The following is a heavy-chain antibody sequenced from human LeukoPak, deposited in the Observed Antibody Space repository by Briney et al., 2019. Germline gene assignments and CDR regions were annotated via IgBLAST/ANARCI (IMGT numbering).Heavy chain of an antibody. V-gene: IGHV4-59*01. CDR3: AGSIVATISPDY. CDR1: GGSISSYY. J-gene: IGHJ4*02. CDR2: IYYSGST. D-gene: IGHD5-12*01. Sequence: SETLSLTCTVSGGSISSYYWSWIRQPPGKGLEWIGYIYYSGSTNYNPSPKSRVTISVDTSKNQFSVKLSSVTAADTAVYYCAGSIVATISPDYWGQGTLVTVSS.